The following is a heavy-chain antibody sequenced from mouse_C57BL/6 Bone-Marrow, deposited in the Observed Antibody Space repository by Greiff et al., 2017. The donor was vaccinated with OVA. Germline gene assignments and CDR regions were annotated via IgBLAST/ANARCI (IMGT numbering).Heavy chain of an antibody. CDR2: INPYNGGT. D-gene: IGHD1-1*01. V-gene: IGHV1-19*01. CDR3: ARNYGSSYVFAY. Sequence: EVQLQQSGPVLVKPGASVKMSCKASGYTFTDYYMNWVKQSHGKSLEWIGVINPYNGGTSYNQKFKGKATLTVDKSSSTAYMELNSLTSEDSAVYYCARNYGSSYVFAYWGQGTLVTVSA. J-gene: IGHJ3*01. CDR1: GYTFTDYY.